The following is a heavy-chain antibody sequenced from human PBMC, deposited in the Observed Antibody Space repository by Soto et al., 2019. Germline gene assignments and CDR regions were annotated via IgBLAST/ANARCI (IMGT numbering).Heavy chain of an antibody. CDR2: INHSGRT. CDR1: GGSFSGYY. V-gene: IGHV4-34*01. J-gene: IGHJ5*02. Sequence: ASETLSLTCAVYGGSFSGYYWSWICQPPGKGLEWIGEINHSGRTNHNPSLKSRVTTSVDTSKNQFSLKLSSVTAADTAVYYCARSFCSDSVSCNWFDPWGQGTLVTVSS. CDR3: ARSFCSDSVSCNWFDP. D-gene: IGHD2-15*01.